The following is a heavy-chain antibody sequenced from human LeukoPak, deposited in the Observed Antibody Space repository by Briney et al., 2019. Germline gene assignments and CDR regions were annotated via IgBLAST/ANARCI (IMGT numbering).Heavy chain of an antibody. J-gene: IGHJ4*02. CDR2: IDPSGTTL. Sequence: PGRSLRLSCAASGLTLRHYVMSWVRQAPGKGLEWVSYIDPSGTTLYYADSVKGRFIISKDNGKNSLYLQLRSLKDEDTAVYFCARAAYNWNWGQGTLVTVSS. CDR3: ARAAYNWN. CDR1: GLTLRHYV. V-gene: IGHV3-11*01. D-gene: IGHD1-20*01.